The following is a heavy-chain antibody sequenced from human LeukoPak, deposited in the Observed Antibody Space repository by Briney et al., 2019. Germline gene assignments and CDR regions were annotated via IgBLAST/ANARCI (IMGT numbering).Heavy chain of an antibody. Sequence: PSETLSLTCAVYGGSISSYYWSWIRQPPGKGLEWIGYIYYSGSTNYNPSLKSRVTISVDTSKNQFSLKLSSVTAADTAVYYCARQRHGSGSPFDYWGQGTLVTVSS. CDR2: IYYSGST. CDR1: GGSISSYY. CDR3: ARQRHGSGSPFDY. D-gene: IGHD3-10*01. V-gene: IGHV4-59*08. J-gene: IGHJ4*02.